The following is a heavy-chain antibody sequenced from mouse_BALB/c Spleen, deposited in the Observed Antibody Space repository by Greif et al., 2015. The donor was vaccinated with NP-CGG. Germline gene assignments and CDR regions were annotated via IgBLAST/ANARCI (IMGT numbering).Heavy chain of an antibody. Sequence: EVKVEESGALLVHPKGSLKLSCAASGFTFNTYAMNWVRQAPGKGLEWVARIRSKSNNYATYYADSVKDRFTISRDDSQSMLYLQMSNLKTEDTAMYYCVRVYGLLDYYAMDYWGKGTSVTVSS. CDR1: GFTFNTYA. J-gene: IGHJ4*01. D-gene: IGHD1-2*01. CDR2: IRSKSNNYAT. CDR3: VRVYGLLDYYAMDY. V-gene: IGHV10-1*02.